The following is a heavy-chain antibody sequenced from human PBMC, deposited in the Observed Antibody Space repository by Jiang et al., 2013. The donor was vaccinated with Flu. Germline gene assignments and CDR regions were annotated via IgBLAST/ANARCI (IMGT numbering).Heavy chain of an antibody. CDR1: GVSISIGGYS. CDR2: IYHSGST. J-gene: IGHJ4*02. CDR3: AVGRGIFDF. V-gene: IGHV4-30-2*01. D-gene: IGHD3-16*01. Sequence: GPGLVKPSQTLSLTCAVSGVSISIGGYSWSWIRQPPGKGLEWIGSIYHSGSTYYNPSLKSRVTISLDGSKNQFSLKLISVTAADTAVYYCAVGRGIFDFWGQGTLVTVSS.